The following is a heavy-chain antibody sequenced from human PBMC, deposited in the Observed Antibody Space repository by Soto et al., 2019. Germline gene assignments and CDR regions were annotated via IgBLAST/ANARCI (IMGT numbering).Heavy chain of an antibody. CDR2: IYWDDDK. V-gene: IGHV2-5*02. Sequence: QITLNESGPTQVKPRQTLTLTCTFSGFSLTTSGVGVGWIRQSPGKAPEWLALIYWDDDKRYSPSLKSRLTITKDTSKNQVVLTIADLDPADTATYYCAHRILRTIFALVTTTPIYFDFWGQGTPFAVSS. J-gene: IGHJ4*02. CDR3: AHRILRTIFALVTTTPIYFDF. D-gene: IGHD3-3*01. CDR1: GFSLTTSGVG.